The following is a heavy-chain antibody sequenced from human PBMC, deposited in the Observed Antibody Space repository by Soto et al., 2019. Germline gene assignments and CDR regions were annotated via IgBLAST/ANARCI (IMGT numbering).Heavy chain of an antibody. CDR3: AGSPGLSRISGTTLGA. CDR2: INGDGSST. J-gene: IGHJ5*01. V-gene: IGHV3-74*01. Sequence: PGESLKISCAASGFTFSSHWMHWVRQAPGKGLVWVSRINGDGSSTSYADSVKGRFTISRDNAKNMLYLQVNSLRADDTAVYYCAGSPGLSRISGTTLGAWGQGTLVTVSS. D-gene: IGHD1-7*01. CDR1: GFTFSSHW.